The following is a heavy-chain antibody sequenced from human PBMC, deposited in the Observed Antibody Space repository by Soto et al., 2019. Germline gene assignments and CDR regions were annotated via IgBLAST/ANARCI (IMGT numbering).Heavy chain of an antibody. CDR3: ATALKVGSWTHFDY. V-gene: IGHV3-72*01. Sequence: EVQLVESGGGLVQPGGSLRLSCAVSGFTFSDHYIDWVRQAPGKGLEWVGRTRNKAKSYTTGYAASVKGRFTISRDDSKNSVYLQMDSLKTEDTAVYYCATALKVGSWTHFDYWGQGTLVTVSS. J-gene: IGHJ4*02. CDR2: TRNKAKSYTT. CDR1: GFTFSDHY. D-gene: IGHD6-13*01.